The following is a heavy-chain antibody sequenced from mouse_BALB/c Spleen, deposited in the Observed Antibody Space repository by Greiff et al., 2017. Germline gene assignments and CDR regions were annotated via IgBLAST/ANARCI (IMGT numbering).Heavy chain of an antibody. J-gene: IGHJ2*01. Sequence: VQLKESGAELVRPGALVKLSCKASGFNIKDYYMHWVKQRPEQGLEWIGWIDPENGNTIYDPKFQGKASITADTSSNTAYLQLSSLTSEDTAVYYCARGYYGSFDYWGQGTTLTVSS. CDR3: ARGYYGSFDY. V-gene: IGHV14-1*02. CDR2: IDPENGNT. CDR1: GFNIKDYY. D-gene: IGHD1-1*01.